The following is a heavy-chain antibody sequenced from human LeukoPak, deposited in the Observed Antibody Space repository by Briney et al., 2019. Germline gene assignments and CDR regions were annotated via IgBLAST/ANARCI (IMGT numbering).Heavy chain of an antibody. CDR2: MYYSGGT. Sequence: PSETLSLTCRVSGASISGYYWSWIRQPPGKGLEWIGYMYYSGGTTYNPSLKSRVSISLDTSKKHFSLKLSSVTAADTAVYYCAGTGLFFDYRSQGTLVTVSS. D-gene: IGHD7-27*01. V-gene: IGHV4-59*01. CDR1: GASISGYY. CDR3: AGTGLFFDY. J-gene: IGHJ4*02.